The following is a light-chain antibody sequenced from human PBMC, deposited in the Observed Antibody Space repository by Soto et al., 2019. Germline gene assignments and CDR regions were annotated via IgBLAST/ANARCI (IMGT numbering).Light chain of an antibody. CDR1: SSDVGSYNR. Sequence: QSVLTQPPSVSGSPGQSVTISCTGTSSDVGSYNRVSWYQQPPGTAPKVMIYEVSNRPSGVPDRFSGSKSGNTASLTISGLQPEYEADYYCYSSTSSKTYVFGPGTKVTDL. CDR3: YSSTSSKTYV. CDR2: EVS. J-gene: IGLJ1*01. V-gene: IGLV2-18*02.